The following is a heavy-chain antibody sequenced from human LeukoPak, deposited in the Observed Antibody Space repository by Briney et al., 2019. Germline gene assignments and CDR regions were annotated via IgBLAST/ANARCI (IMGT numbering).Heavy chain of an antibody. J-gene: IGHJ6*02. CDR2: ISGSGGST. CDR3: AKVGGSYGAFDYYGMDV. D-gene: IGHD5-18*01. CDR1: GFTFSSYA. V-gene: IGHV3-23*01. Sequence: GGSLRLSCAASGFTFSSYAMSWVRQAPGKGLEWVSGISGSGGSTYFADSVKGRFTISRDNSKNALYLQMNSLRAEDTAVYYCAKVGGSYGAFDYYGMDVWGQGTTVTVSS.